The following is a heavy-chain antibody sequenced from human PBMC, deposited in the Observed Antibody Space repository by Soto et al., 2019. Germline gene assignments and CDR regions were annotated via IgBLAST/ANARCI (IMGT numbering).Heavy chain of an antibody. D-gene: IGHD5-12*01. CDR2: ISWDGGST. J-gene: IGHJ4*02. CDR3: AKDVSGYDSVGPNYYFDY. CDR1: GFTFDDYT. Sequence: GGSLRLSCAASGFTFDDYTMHWVRQAPGKGLEWVSLISWDGGSTYYADSVKGRFTISRDNSKNSLYLQMNSLRTEDTALYYCAKDVSGYDSVGPNYYFDYWGQGTLVTVSS. V-gene: IGHV3-43*01.